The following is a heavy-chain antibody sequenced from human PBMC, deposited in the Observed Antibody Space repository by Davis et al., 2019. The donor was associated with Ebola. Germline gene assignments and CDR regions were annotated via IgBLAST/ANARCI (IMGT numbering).Heavy chain of an antibody. D-gene: IGHD4-17*01. J-gene: IGHJ4*02. CDR2: IYYTGST. Sequence: SETLSLTCTVSGGSISSSGYYWGWIRQPPGKGLEWIGSIYYTGSTYYNPSLKSRVTISVDTSKNQFSLKLSSVTAADTAVYYCANYGDWDDYWGQGTLVTVSS. V-gene: IGHV4-39*01. CDR3: ANYGDWDDY. CDR1: GGSISSSGYY.